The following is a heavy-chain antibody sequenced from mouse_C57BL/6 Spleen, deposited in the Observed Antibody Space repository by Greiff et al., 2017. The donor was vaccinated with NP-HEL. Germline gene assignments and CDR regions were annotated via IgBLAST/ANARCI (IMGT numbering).Heavy chain of an antibody. CDR2: IRNKANGYTT. Sequence: EVQLQQSGGGLVQPGGSLSLSCAASGFTFTDYYMSWVRQPPGKALEWLGFIRNKANGYTTEYSASVKGRFTISRDNSQSILYLQMNALRAEDSATYYCARGRYGNYENYFDYWGQGTTLTVSS. CDR1: GFTFTDYY. D-gene: IGHD2-1*01. J-gene: IGHJ2*01. V-gene: IGHV7-3*01. CDR3: ARGRYGNYENYFDY.